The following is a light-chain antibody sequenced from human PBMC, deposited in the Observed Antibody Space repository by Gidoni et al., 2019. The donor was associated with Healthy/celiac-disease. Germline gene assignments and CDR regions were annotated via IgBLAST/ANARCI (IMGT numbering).Light chain of an antibody. V-gene: IGKV1-39*01. CDR2: AAS. CDR3: QQSYSTPIT. J-gene: IGKJ5*01. Sequence: DIQMTQSPSSLSASVGDRVTITCRASPSISSYLYWYQQKPGKAPKLLIYAASSLQSGVPSRFSGSGSGTDFTLTISSLQPEDFATYYCQQSYSTPITFGQGTRLEIK. CDR1: PSISSY.